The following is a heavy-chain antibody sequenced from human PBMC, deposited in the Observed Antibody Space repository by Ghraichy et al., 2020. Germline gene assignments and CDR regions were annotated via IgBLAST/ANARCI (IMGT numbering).Heavy chain of an antibody. D-gene: IGHD6-13*01. Sequence: ASVKVTCKASGYTFTSYAMHWVRQAPGQRLEWMGWINAGNGNTKYSQKFQGRVTITRDTSASTAYMELSSLRSEDTAVYYCARAHMGMGHWYWGQGTLVTVSS. V-gene: IGHV1-3*01. J-gene: IGHJ4*02. CDR3: ARAHMGMGHWY. CDR2: INAGNGNT. CDR1: GYTFTSYA.